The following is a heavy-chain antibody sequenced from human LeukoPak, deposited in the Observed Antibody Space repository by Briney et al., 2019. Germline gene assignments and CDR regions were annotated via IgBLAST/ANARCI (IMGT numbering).Heavy chain of an antibody. CDR3: ARQDTITTPGVDY. V-gene: IGHV4-39*01. D-gene: IGHD3-3*01. CDR2: IYYTGTT. Sequence: SETPSLTCTVSGGSISSSSYYWGWIRQPPGKGLEWIGSIYYTGTTYYNPSLKSRVTVSVDTSKNQFSLKLSSVTAADTAVYYCARQDTITTPGVDYWGQGTPVTVSS. CDR1: GGSISSSSYY. J-gene: IGHJ4*02.